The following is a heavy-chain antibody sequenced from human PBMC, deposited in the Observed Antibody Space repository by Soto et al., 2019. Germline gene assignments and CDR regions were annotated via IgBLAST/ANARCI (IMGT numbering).Heavy chain of an antibody. CDR3: ASHDSYNDSSGLNWFDP. Sequence: LENLSLTYRVTGSSISSSRYHWRWIRQHTGKGLEWIGSIYYSGSTYYNPSLKSRVTISVDTSKNQFSLKLSSVTAADTAVYYCASHDSYNDSSGLNWFDPWGQATLVTVFS. D-gene: IGHD3-22*01. J-gene: IGHJ5*02. CDR1: GSSISSSRYH. CDR2: IYYSGST. V-gene: IGHV4-39*01.